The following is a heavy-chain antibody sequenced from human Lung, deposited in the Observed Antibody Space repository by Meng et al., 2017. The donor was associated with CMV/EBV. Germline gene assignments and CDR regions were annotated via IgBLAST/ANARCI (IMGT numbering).Heavy chain of an antibody. D-gene: IGHD2-2*01. V-gene: IGHV3-15*01. J-gene: IGHJ4*02. CDR2: IKSKTDGGTT. CDR3: TTQTVTYCSSTSCSDY. Sequence: FTCSNAWMSWVRQAPGKGLEWVGRIKSKTDGGTTDYAAPVKGRFTISRDDSKNTLYLQMNSLKTEDTAVYYCTTQTVTYCSSTSCSDYWGQGTLVTVSS. CDR1: FTCSNAW.